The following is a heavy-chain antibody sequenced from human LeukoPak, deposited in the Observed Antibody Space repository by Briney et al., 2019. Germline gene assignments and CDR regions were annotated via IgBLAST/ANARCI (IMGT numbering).Heavy chain of an antibody. J-gene: IGHJ6*03. CDR2: ISWDGGST. CDR3: AKGRALSRFLEWFPGRNYYYYMDV. Sequence: PGGSLRLSCAASGFTFDDYTMHWVRHAPGEGLEWVSLISWDGGSTYYADSVKGRFTISRDNSKNSLYLQMNSLRTEDTALYYCAKGRALSRFLEWFPGRNYYYYMDVWGKGTTVTVSS. D-gene: IGHD3-3*01. V-gene: IGHV3-43*01. CDR1: GFTFDDYT.